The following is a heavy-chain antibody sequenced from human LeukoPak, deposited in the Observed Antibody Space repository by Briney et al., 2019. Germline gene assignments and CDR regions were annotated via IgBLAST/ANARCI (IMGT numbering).Heavy chain of an antibody. CDR2: LSTDNGDT. V-gene: IGHV1-18*01. D-gene: IGHD3-22*01. J-gene: IGHJ4*02. Sequence: ASVKVSCKASAYTFTRYGISWVRQAPGQGLEWMGRLSTDNGDTNYAQKFQGRVTMTTDTSTSTAYMELRSLRADDTALYYCARNYDRLPFDYWGQGTLVTVSS. CDR1: AYTFTRYG. CDR3: ARNYDRLPFDY.